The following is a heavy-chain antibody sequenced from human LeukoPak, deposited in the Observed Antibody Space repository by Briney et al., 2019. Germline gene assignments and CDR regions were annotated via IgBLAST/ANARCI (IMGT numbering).Heavy chain of an antibody. CDR3: ATGRRTDYYDSSGYYYN. CDR1: GGSISSSNW. D-gene: IGHD3-22*01. CDR2: IYHRGST. Sequence: SETLSLTCAVSGGSISSSNWWTWVGQPPGKGLEWIGEIYHRGSTTYNPSLESRVIISVDKSKNQVSLKLSSVTAADTAVYFCATGRRTDYYDSSGYYYNWGQGTLVTVSS. V-gene: IGHV4-4*02. J-gene: IGHJ4*02.